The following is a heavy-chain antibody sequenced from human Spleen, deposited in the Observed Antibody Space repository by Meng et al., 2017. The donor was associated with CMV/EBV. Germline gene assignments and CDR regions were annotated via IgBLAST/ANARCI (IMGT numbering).Heavy chain of an antibody. CDR1: AFTFSDYY. D-gene: IGHD2-8*01. V-gene: IGHV3-69-1*01. CDR3: ARAQVYYFDS. J-gene: IGHJ4*02. CDR2: ISSSSTI. Sequence: GESLKISCAASAFTFSDYYMNWVRQAPGKGLEWVSSISSSSTIYYADSVKGRFTISRDNAKNSLYLQMSSLRAEDTAVYYCARAQVYYFDSWGQGTLVTVSS.